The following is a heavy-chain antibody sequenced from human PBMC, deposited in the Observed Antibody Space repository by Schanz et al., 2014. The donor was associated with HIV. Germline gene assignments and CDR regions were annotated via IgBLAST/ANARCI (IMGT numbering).Heavy chain of an antibody. J-gene: IGHJ4*02. CDR2: IVPIFGTT. CDR1: GGTFRVYA. Sequence: QVKLVQSGAEVKKPGSSVKVSCTTFGGTFRVYAISWVRQAPGQGLEWMGGIVPIFGTTNYAQRFQGRVSITADESTNTAYMELSSLRSDDTAVYYCARGVEIPYTVTSYYFDYWGQGTLVTVSS. CDR3: ARGVEIPYTVTSYYFDY. D-gene: IGHD4-17*01. V-gene: IGHV1-69*01.